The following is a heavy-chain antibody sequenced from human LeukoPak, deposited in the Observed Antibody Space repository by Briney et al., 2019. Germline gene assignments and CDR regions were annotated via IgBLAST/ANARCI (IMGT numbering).Heavy chain of an antibody. Sequence: ASVKVSCKVSGYTLTELSMHWVRQAPGKGLEWMGGFDPEDGETIYAQKFQGRVTMPEDTSTDTAYMELSSLRSEDTAVYYCTRETSSRYFDYWGQGTLVTVSS. CDR3: TRETSSRYFDY. J-gene: IGHJ4*02. CDR2: FDPEDGET. CDR1: GYTLTELS. V-gene: IGHV1-24*01.